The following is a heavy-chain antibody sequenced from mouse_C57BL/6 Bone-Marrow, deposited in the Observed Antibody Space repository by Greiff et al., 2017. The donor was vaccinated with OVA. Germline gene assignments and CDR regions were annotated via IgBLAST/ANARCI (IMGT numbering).Heavy chain of an antibody. CDR1: GFNIKDDY. CDR3: THYYGSRWYFDV. Sequence: VQLKESGAELVRPGASVKLSCTASGFNIKDDYMHWVKQRPEQGLEWIGWIDPENGDTEYASKFQGKATITADTSSNTAYLQLSSLTSEDTAVYYCTHYYGSRWYFDVWGTGTTVTVSS. CDR2: IDPENGDT. D-gene: IGHD1-1*01. J-gene: IGHJ1*03. V-gene: IGHV14-4*01.